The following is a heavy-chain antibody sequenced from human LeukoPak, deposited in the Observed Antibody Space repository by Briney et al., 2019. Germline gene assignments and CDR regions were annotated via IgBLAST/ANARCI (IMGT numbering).Heavy chain of an antibody. CDR3: AKADRGWGIITKD. CDR1: GFTFSNYA. CDR2: IGGSSDFT. J-gene: IGHJ4*02. D-gene: IGHD3-10*01. V-gene: IGHV3-23*01. Sequence: VGSLRLSCAASGFTFSNYAMSWGRQAPGKGLEWVWEIGGSSDFTYYPEYVKGRFTISRDNSKKTLYLQMNSLRDEDMAVYYCAKADRGWGIITKDWGQGTLVTVSS.